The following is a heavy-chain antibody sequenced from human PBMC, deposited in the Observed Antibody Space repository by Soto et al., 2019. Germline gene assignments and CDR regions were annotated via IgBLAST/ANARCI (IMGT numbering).Heavy chain of an antibody. D-gene: IGHD3-3*02. CDR2: ISAYNGNT. V-gene: IGHV1-18*01. Sequence: ASVKVSCKASGYTFTSYGISWVRQAPGQGLEWMGWISAYNGNTNYAQKLQGRVTMTTDTSTSTAYMELRSLRSDDTAVYYCARMDNLEHLFNCDYYYSGMDVCCQLSTVPVSS. CDR3: ARMDNLEHLFNCDYYYSGMDV. CDR1: GYTFTSYG. J-gene: IGHJ6*02.